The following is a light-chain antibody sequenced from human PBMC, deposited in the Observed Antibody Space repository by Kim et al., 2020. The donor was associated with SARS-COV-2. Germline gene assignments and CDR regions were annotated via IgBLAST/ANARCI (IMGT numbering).Light chain of an antibody. CDR2: DVN. CDR1: SSDVGTYKY. V-gene: IGLV2-14*03. J-gene: IGLJ3*02. CDR3: SSYTTSSTWV. Sequence: QSITISWTGTSSDVGTYKYITWYKQYPGKAPKLMIYDVNKRPSGVSNRFSGSKSGNTASLTISGLQAEDEADYYCSSYTTSSTWVFGGGTQLTVL.